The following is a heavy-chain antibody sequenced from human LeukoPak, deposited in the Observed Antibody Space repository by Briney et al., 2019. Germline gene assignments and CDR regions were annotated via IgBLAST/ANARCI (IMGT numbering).Heavy chain of an antibody. V-gene: IGHV3-21*01. D-gene: IGHD3-10*01. CDR3: ARGSMVRGVITDY. CDR1: GFTFSSYS. J-gene: IGHJ4*02. Sequence: GGSLRLSCAASGFTFSSYSMNWVRQAPGKGLEWVSSISSSSSYIYYADSVKGRFTISRDNSKNTLYLQMNSLRAEDTAVYYCARGSMVRGVITDYWGQGTLVTVSS. CDR2: ISSSSSYI.